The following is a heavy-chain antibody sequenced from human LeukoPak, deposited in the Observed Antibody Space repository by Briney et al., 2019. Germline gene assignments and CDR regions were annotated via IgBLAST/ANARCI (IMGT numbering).Heavy chain of an antibody. V-gene: IGHV3-48*01. D-gene: IGHD2-2*02. CDR2: ISSSSSTI. CDR3: ARGGVPAAIDYYYYYMDV. Sequence: GGSLRLSCAASGFTFSSYSMNWVRQAPGKGLEWVSYISSSSSTIYYADSVKGRFTISRDNAKNSLYLQMNSLRAEDTAVYYCARGGVPAAIDYYYYYMDVWGKGTTVTVSS. CDR1: GFTFSSYS. J-gene: IGHJ6*03.